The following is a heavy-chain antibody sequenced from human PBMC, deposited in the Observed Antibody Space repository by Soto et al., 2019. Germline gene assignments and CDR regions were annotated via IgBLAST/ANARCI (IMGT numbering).Heavy chain of an antibody. Sequence: QVQLQESGPGLVKSSETVFLTCAVSGGSITSHNYWSWIRHPPGQGLEWIGEIYHSGSASYNPSLKSRIIMSVDKSKNQFSLKLHSVTAADTAVYYCSRGSTTVVTPNWFDPWGQGTLVTVSS. D-gene: IGHD4-17*01. CDR3: SRGSTTVVTPNWFDP. CDR2: IYHSGSA. J-gene: IGHJ5*02. CDR1: GGSITSHNY. V-gene: IGHV4-4*02.